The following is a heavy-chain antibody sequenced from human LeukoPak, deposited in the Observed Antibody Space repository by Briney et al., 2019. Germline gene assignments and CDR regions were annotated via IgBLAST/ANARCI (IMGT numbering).Heavy chain of an antibody. CDR2: INPSGGST. J-gene: IGHJ4*02. CDR3: ARTAVGATPSFDY. CDR1: GYTFTSYY. Sequence: KVSCKAXGYTFTSYYMHWVRQAPGQGLEWMGIINPSGGSTSYAQKFQGRVTMTRDTSTSTAYMELSSLRSEDTAVYYCARTAVGATPSFDYWGQGTLVTVSS. V-gene: IGHV1-46*01. D-gene: IGHD1-26*01.